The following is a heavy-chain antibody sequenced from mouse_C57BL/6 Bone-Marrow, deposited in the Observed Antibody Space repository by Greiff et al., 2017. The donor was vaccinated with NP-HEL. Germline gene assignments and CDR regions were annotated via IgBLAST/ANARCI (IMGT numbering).Heavy chain of an antibody. V-gene: IGHV5-17*03. Sequence: FTISRDNAKNTLYLQMSRLKSEDTAMYYCARRGYGYDFAYWGQGTLVTVSA. CDR3: ARRGYGYDFAY. D-gene: IGHD2-2*01. J-gene: IGHJ3*01.